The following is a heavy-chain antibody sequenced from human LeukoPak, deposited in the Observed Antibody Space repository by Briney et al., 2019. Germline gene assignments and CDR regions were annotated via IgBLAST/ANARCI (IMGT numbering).Heavy chain of an antibody. Sequence: ASVKVSCKASGGTFSSYAISWVRQAPGQGLEWMGGIIPLFGTANYAQKFQGRVTITADGSTSTAYLELNSLRSEDTAVFYCARASPNDYCDPYYFDYWGQGTLVTVSS. D-gene: IGHD4-17*01. CDR3: ARASPNDYCDPYYFDY. V-gene: IGHV1-69*13. CDR1: GGTFSSYA. J-gene: IGHJ4*02. CDR2: IIPLFGTA.